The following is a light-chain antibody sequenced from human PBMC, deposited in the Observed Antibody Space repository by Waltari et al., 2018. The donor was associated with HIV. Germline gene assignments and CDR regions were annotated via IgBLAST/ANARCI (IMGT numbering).Light chain of an antibody. Sequence: DIQMTQSPSSLSASVGDRVTITCRASQGISTSLAWYQQKPGTAPKLLLYAASRLESGVPSRVSGSGSGTDYTLTISSLQPEDFATYYCQQYYSTPLTFGGGTKVEIK. V-gene: IGKV1-NL1*01. CDR3: QQYYSTPLT. CDR2: AAS. CDR1: QGISTS. J-gene: IGKJ4*01.